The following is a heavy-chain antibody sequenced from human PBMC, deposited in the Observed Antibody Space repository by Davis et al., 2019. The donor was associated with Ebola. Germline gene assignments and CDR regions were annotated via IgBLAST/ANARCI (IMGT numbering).Heavy chain of an antibody. CDR2: IRSKAYGGTT. Sequence: GGSLRLSCTASGFTFGDYAMSWVRQAPGKGLEWVGFIRSKAYGGTTEYAASVKGRFTISRDDSKSIAYLQMNSLKTEDTAVYYCTRGTVGLDYWGQGTLVIVSS. CDR1: GFTFGDYA. D-gene: IGHD1-26*01. CDR3: TRGTVGLDY. J-gene: IGHJ4*02. V-gene: IGHV3-49*04.